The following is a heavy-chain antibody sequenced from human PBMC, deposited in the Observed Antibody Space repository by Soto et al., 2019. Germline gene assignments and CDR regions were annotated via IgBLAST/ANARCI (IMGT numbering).Heavy chain of an antibody. V-gene: IGHV4-59*01. CDR3: ARDGYSFGFYGMDV. D-gene: IGHD5-18*01. CDR2: IYYSGST. J-gene: IGHJ6*02. CDR1: GCSISSYY. Sequence: PSETLSLTCTVSGCSISSYYWSWIRQPPGKGLEWIGYIYYSGSTNYNPSLKSRVTISVDTSKNQFSLKLSSVTAADTAVYYCARDGYSFGFYGMDVWGQGTTVTVSS.